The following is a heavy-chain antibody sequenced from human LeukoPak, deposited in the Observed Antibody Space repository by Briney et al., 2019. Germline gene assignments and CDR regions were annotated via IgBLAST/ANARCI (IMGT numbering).Heavy chain of an antibody. V-gene: IGHV1-2*02. J-gene: IGHJ1*01. CDR3: ARAFYPDYGGNSEAEYFQH. D-gene: IGHD4-23*01. Sequence: ASVKVSCXASGYTFTGYYMHWVRQAPGQGLEWMGWINPNSGGTNYAQKFQGRVTMTRDTSISTAYMELSRLRSDDTAVYYCARAFYPDYGGNSEAEYFQHWGQGTLVTVSS. CDR2: INPNSGGT. CDR1: GYTFTGYY.